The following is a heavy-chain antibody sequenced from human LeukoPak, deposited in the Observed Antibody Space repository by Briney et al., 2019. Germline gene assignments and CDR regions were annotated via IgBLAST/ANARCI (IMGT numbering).Heavy chain of an antibody. V-gene: IGHV3-74*01. CDR2: INSDGRTT. Sequence: GGSLRLSCAASGFTFSNNWMHWVRQAPGKGLVWVSRINSDGRTTTYADSVKGRFTISRDNAKNTLYLQMNSLRAEDTAVYYRAIIKEGWGQGTLVTVSS. D-gene: IGHD3-10*01. CDR1: GFTFSNNW. J-gene: IGHJ4*02. CDR3: AIIKEG.